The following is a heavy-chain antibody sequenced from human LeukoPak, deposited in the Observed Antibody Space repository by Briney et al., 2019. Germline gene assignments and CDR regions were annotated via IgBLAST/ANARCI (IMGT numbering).Heavy chain of an antibody. CDR3: ARRRYYYDSSGIRSYYFDY. D-gene: IGHD3-22*01. CDR1: GYSFTSYW. Sequence: GESLKISCKGSGYSFTSYWIGWVRQMPGKGLEWMGIIYPGDSDTRYSPSFQGQVTISADKSISTAYLQWSSLKASDPAMYYCARRRYYYDSSGIRSYYFDYWGQGTLVTVSS. CDR2: IYPGDSDT. V-gene: IGHV5-51*01. J-gene: IGHJ4*02.